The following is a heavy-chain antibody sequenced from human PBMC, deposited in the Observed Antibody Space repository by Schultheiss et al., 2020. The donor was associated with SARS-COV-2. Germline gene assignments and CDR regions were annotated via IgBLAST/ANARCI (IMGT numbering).Heavy chain of an antibody. D-gene: IGHD6-19*01. J-gene: IGHJ3*02. CDR2: INPNSGGT. V-gene: IGHV1-2*04. CDR1: GGTFSSYA. CDR3: ARGDRIGSGWYGGSSGPGAFDS. Sequence: GGSLRLSCKASGGTFSSYAISWVRQAPGQGLEWMGRINPNSGGTNYAQKFQGWVTMTRDTSISTAYMELSRLRSDDTAVYYCARGDRIGSGWYGGSSGPGAFDSWGQGAMVTVSS.